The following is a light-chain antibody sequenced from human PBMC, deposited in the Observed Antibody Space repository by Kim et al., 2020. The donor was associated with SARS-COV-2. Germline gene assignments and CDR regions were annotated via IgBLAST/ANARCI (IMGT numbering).Light chain of an antibody. CDR2: EDN. J-gene: IGLJ3*02. V-gene: IGLV6-57*02. Sequence: LPTPCAGRSGSIASNYVQWYQQRPGSAPATLIFEDNRRPSGVPDRFSGSIDSSSNSASLTISGLRTEDEADYYCQSYDDNNHWVFGGGTKVTVL. CDR3: QSYDDNNHWV. CDR1: SGSIASNY.